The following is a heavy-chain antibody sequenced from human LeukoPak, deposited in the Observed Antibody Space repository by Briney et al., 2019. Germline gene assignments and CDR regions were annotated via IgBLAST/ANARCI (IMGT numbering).Heavy chain of an antibody. CDR2: MNPNSSNT. V-gene: IGHV1-8*01. CDR1: GYTFTSYD. D-gene: IGHD3-10*01. Sequence: GASVKVSCEASGYTFTSYDINWVRQATAQGLEWMGWMNPNSSNTGYAQEFQGRVTMTRDTSISTAYMELSSLTSEDTAVYYCARRKPTSGAQYWFDPWGQGTLVTVSS. J-gene: IGHJ5*02. CDR3: ARRKPTSGAQYWFDP.